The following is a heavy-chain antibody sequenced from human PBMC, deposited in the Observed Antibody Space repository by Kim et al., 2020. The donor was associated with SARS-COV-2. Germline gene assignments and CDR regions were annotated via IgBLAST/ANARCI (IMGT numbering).Heavy chain of an antibody. V-gene: IGHV4-59*08. CDR1: GDSFSTYY. J-gene: IGHJ6*03. D-gene: IGHD5-18*01. Sequence: SETLSLTCTLSGDSFSTYYWSWIRQAPGKGPEWIGYIYYSGSSNYKSSLRSRVTISIDTSKNQFSLKLTSVTAADTAVYYCSRVLGYRHEINYYHYIDV. CDR2: IYYSGSS. CDR3: SRVLGYRHEINYYHYIDV.